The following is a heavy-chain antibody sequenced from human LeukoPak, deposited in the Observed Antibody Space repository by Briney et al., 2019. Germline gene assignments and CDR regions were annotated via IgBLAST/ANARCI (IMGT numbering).Heavy chain of an antibody. Sequence: GGSLRLSCAASGFTFSSYGMHWVRQAPGKGLEWVAVISYDGSNKYYADSVKGRFTISRDNSKNTLYLQMNSLRAEDTAVYYCAKGRDSSGYYSLFDYWGQGTLVTVSS. J-gene: IGHJ4*02. CDR2: ISYDGSNK. D-gene: IGHD3-22*01. CDR3: AKGRDSSGYYSLFDY. CDR1: GFTFSSYG. V-gene: IGHV3-30*18.